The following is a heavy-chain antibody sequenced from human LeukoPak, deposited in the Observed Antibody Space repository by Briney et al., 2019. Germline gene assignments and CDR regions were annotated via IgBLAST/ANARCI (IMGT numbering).Heavy chain of an antibody. CDR3: ARGRSSRRFDY. CDR2: INHSGST. J-gene: IGHJ4*02. Sequence: NPSETLSLTCAVYGGSFSGYYWSWIRQPPGKGLEWIGEINHSGSTNYNPSLNSRVTISVDTSKNQFSLKLSSVTAADTAVYYCARGRSSRRFDYWGQGTLVTVSS. V-gene: IGHV4-34*01. CDR1: GGSFSGYY. D-gene: IGHD6-13*01.